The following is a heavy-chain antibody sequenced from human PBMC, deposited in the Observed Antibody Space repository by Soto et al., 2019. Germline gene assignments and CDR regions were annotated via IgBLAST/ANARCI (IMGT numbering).Heavy chain of an antibody. D-gene: IGHD3-3*01. Sequence: EVQLVESGGGLVQPGGSLRLSCAASGFTFCSYWMHWVRQAPGKGLVWVSRINSDGSSTSYADSVKGRFTISRDNAKNTLYLQMNSLRAEDTAVYYCARASTYYDFWSGYPGEKYYFDYWGQGTLVTVSS. V-gene: IGHV3-74*01. CDR1: GFTFCSYW. J-gene: IGHJ4*02. CDR3: ARASTYYDFWSGYPGEKYYFDY. CDR2: INSDGSST.